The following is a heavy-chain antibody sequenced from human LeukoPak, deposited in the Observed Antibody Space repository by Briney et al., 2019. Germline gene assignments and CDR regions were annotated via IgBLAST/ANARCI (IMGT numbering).Heavy chain of an antibody. D-gene: IGHD5-12*01. Sequence: GGSLRLSCAASGFTFSSYAMHWVRQAPGKGLEWVAVISYDGSNKYYADSMKGRFTISRDNSKNTLYLQMNSLRAEDTAVYYCARASVANWGQGTLVTVSS. V-gene: IGHV3-30-3*01. CDR3: ARASVAN. CDR1: GFTFSSYA. CDR2: ISYDGSNK. J-gene: IGHJ4*02.